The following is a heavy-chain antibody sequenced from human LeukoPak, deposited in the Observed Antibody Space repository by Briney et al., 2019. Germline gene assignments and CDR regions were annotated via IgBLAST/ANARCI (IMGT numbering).Heavy chain of an antibody. CDR1: GYTFTNYG. CDR3: ARVPLSDPSGHYYPH. J-gene: IGHJ1*01. Sequence: GASVKVSWKTSGYTFTNYGMHWVRQAPRQSPEWMGWINTGNGNTKSSQKFQDRVTLTRDTSASTAYMELNSLSSEDTAVYYCARVPLSDPSGHYYPHWGQGTLVTVSS. CDR2: INTGNGNT. V-gene: IGHV1-3*04. D-gene: IGHD3-22*01.